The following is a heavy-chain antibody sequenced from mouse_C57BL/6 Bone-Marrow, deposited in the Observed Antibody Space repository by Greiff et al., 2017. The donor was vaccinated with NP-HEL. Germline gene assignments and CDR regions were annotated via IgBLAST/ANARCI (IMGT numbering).Heavy chain of an antibody. CDR3: ARSFITTVVATGYYFDY. CDR2: INPSSGYT. Sequence: QVQLKQSGAELAKPGASVKLSCKASGYTFTSYWMHWVKQRPGQGLEWIGYINPSSGYTKYNQKFKDKATLTADKSSSTAYMQLSSLTYEDSAVYYCARSFITTVVATGYYFDYWGQGTTLTVSS. V-gene: IGHV1-7*01. D-gene: IGHD1-1*01. CDR1: GYTFTSYW. J-gene: IGHJ2*01.